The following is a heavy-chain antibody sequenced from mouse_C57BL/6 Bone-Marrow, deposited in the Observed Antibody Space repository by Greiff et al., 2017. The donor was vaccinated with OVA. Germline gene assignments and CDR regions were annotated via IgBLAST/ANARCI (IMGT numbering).Heavy chain of an antibody. CDR3: ARWFDGNFDD. CDR1: GYAFTNYL. Sequence: QVQLQQSGAELVRPGTSVKVSCKASGYAFTNYLIEWVKQRPGQGLEWIGVINPGSGGTHYNEKFKGTATLTADKASSTAYMQLSSLTSEDSAVYFCARWFDGNFDDGGQGTTLTVAS. V-gene: IGHV1-54*01. D-gene: IGHD2-2*01. J-gene: IGHJ2*01. CDR2: INPGSGGT.